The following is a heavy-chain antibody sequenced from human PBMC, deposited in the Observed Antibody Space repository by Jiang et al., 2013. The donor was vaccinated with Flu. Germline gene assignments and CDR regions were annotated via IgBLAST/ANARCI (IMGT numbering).Heavy chain of an antibody. CDR2: INTDTGNP. CDR1: GYPFTSYG. Sequence: QSGSELKKPGASVRVSCRASGYPFTSYGLNWVRQAPGQGPQWMGWINTDTGNPTYAQGFTGRVVFSLDTSVSTAFLHISSLKSEDTAVYYCARRLAQHLGGTYWGQGTLVTVSS. D-gene: IGHD1-26*01. V-gene: IGHV7-4-1*02. CDR3: ARRLAQHLGGTY. J-gene: IGHJ1*01.